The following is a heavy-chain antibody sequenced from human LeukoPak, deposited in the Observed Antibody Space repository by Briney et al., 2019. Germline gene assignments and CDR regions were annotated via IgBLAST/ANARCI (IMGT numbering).Heavy chain of an antibody. Sequence: GASVKVSCKASGYTFTEYYMHWVRQPPGQGREWMGWINPNSGGANYAEKFQGRVTMTRDTSISTAYMELSRLRYDDTALYYWARGQSLNDYWGQGTLVTVSS. CDR2: INPNSGGA. CDR1: GYTFTEYY. J-gene: IGHJ4*02. CDR3: ARGQSLNDY. V-gene: IGHV1-2*02.